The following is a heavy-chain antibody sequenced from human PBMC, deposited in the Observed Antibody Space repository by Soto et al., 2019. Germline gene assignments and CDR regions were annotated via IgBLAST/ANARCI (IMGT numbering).Heavy chain of an antibody. V-gene: IGHV4-4*07. CDR3: ARDGCDGITMVRGVFDY. J-gene: IGHJ4*02. D-gene: IGHD3-10*01. CDR2: IYTGGST. CDR1: AGASSSYY. Sequence: SETLSLTGTVSAGASSSYYWIWFRQPAGKGLEWIGRIYTGGSTNYTPSLKSRVTMSVDTSKNQFSLKLSSVTAADTAVSYCARDGCDGITMVRGVFDYWGQGTLVTVSS.